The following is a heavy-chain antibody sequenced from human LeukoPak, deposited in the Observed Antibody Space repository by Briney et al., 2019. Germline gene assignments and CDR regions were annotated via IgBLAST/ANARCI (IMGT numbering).Heavy chain of an antibody. CDR1: GGSISSSGYY. CDR2: IYYSGGN. CDR3: ARGPYYFDS. V-gene: IGHV4-39*07. Sequence: PSETLSLTCTVSGGSISSSGYYWGWIRQPPGKGLEWIGSIYYSGGNCYNPSLNSRVTISVDTSKNQFSLRLSSVTAADTAVYYCARGPYYFDSWGPGTLVTVSS. J-gene: IGHJ4*02.